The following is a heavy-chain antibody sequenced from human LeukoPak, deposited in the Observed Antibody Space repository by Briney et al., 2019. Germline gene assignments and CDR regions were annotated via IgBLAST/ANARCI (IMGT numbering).Heavy chain of an antibody. CDR1: GGSISSYY. CDR2: LYYSGST. CDR3: ARAQVVEPAALQYYYFGMDV. D-gene: IGHD2-2*02. V-gene: IGHV4-59*01. J-gene: IGHJ6*04. Sequence: PSETLSLTCTVSGGSISSYYWSWIRQPPAKGLEWIGYLYYSGSTNYNPSLKSRVTISVDTSKNQFSLKLSSVTAADTAVYYCARAQVVEPAALQYYYFGMDVWGKGTTVTVSS.